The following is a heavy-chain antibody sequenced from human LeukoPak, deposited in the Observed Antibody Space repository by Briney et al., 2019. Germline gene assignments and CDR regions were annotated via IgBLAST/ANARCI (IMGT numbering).Heavy chain of an antibody. D-gene: IGHD2-21*01. CDR1: GFTLSTYA. V-gene: IGHV3-23*01. CDR2: TSSSDAGT. J-gene: IGHJ4*02. Sequence: TGGSLRLACAASGFTLSTYAMSWVRQTPGKGLEWVAATSSSDAGTYHADSVRSRFTISRDNSKNTLYLQMNSLRAEDAAVYFCAKAPVTSCRGAYCYPFDSWGQGTLVTVSS. CDR3: AKAPVTSCRGAYCYPFDS.